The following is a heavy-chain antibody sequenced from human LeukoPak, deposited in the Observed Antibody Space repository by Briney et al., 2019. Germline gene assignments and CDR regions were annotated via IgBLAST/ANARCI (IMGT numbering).Heavy chain of an antibody. Sequence: SETLSLTCTVSGGSISSGGYSWSWIRQPPGKGLEWIGYIYHSGSTYYNPSLKSRVTISVDRSKNQFSLKLSSVTAADTAVYYCARGPPYYYGSGSYIPSSFDYWGQGTLVTVSS. CDR3: ARGPPYYYGSGSYIPSSFDY. CDR2: IYHSGST. CDR1: GGSISSGGYS. D-gene: IGHD3-10*01. J-gene: IGHJ4*02. V-gene: IGHV4-30-2*01.